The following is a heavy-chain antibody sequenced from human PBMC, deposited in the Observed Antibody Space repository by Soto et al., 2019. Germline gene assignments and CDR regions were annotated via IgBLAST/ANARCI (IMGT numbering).Heavy chain of an antibody. J-gene: IGHJ4*02. Sequence: PGGSLRLSCAASGFTFSSYGMHWVRQAPGKGLEWVAVIWYDGSNKYYADSVKGRFTISRDNSKNTLYLQMNSLRAEDTAVYYCARERRGRGVMNSAGFDYWGQGTLVTVSS. V-gene: IGHV3-33*01. CDR1: GFTFSSYG. D-gene: IGHD3-10*01. CDR2: IWYDGSNK. CDR3: ARERRGRGVMNSAGFDY.